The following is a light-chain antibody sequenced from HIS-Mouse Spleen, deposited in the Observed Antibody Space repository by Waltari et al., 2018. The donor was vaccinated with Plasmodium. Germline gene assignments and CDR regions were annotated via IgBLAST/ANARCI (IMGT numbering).Light chain of an antibody. J-gene: IGKJ1*01. V-gene: IGKV1-39*01. Sequence: DIQMTQSPSSLSPSVGDRVTSTLRASQSISRYLNWYQQKPGKAPKLLISAASSWQSGVPSRFSGSGSETDFTLTISSLQPEDFGTYYGRQSYSTPGTFGQGTKVEIK. CDR1: QSISRY. CDR2: AAS. CDR3: RQSYSTPGT.